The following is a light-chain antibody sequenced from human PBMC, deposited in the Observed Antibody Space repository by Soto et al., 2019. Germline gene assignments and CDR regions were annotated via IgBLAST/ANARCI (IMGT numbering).Light chain of an antibody. V-gene: IGLV1-40*01. CDR3: QAYDSSLSGYV. CDR1: SANIGAAYN. Sequence: QSALTQPPSVSGAPGQRVTISCPGSSANIGAAYNVDWYQQLPGTAPKLLFYGNNNRPPGVPARFSGSKSGTSASLAIAGLQAEDEGDYYCQAYDSSLSGYVFGTGTKVTVL. J-gene: IGLJ1*01. CDR2: GNN.